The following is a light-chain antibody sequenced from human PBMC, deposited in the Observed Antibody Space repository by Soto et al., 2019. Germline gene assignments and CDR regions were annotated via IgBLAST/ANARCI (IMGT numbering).Light chain of an antibody. J-gene: IGLJ1*01. CDR2: EVS. CDR3: CSYAGSNNYV. V-gene: IGLV2-8*01. CDR1: SSDIGSYNY. Sequence: QSALTQPTSASGSPGQSVTIYCTGTSSDIGSYNYVSWYQQHPGKAPKLMIYEVSERPSGVSARFSGSKSGNTASLTVSGLQAEDEADYYCCSYAGSNNYVFGTGTKLTVL.